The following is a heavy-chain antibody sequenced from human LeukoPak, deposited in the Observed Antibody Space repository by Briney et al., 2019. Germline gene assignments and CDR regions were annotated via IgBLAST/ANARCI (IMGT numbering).Heavy chain of an antibody. D-gene: IGHD4-11*01. J-gene: IGHJ4*02. CDR1: GFTVSSNY. CDR3: ARDHFDYRLDY. Sequence: GGSLRLSCAASGFTVSSNYMSWVRQAPGKGLEWVSVIYSGGSTYYADSVKGRFTISRDNSKNTLYLQMNSLRVEDTAVYYCARDHFDYRLDYWGQGTLVTVSS. V-gene: IGHV3-53*01. CDR2: IYSGGST.